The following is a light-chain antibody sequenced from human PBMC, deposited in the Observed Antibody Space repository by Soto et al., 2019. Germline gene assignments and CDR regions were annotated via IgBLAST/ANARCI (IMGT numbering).Light chain of an antibody. CDR1: QSVSSY. V-gene: IGKV3-11*01. CDR3: QQRSNWPLT. Sequence: EIVLTQSPATLSLSPGERATLSCRASQSVSSYLAWYQQKPGQAPRLLIYDASTRATGIPARFSGSGSGTDFTLPISSLQHEDFVVYYCQQRSNWPLTFGPGTKVDIK. CDR2: DAS. J-gene: IGKJ3*01.